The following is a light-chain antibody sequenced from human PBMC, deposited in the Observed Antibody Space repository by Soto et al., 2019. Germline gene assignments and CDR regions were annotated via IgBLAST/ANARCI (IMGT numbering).Light chain of an antibody. V-gene: IGLV1-44*01. Sequence: SVLTKPPSASGTPGQRVTISCSGSSSNIGSNTVNWYQQLPGTAPKLLIYSNNQRPSGFPDRFSGSKSGTSASLAISGLQSDDYADYYCAAWDDSLNGYVFGTGTKLTVL. CDR1: SSNIGSNT. CDR3: AAWDDSLNGYV. J-gene: IGLJ1*01. CDR2: SNN.